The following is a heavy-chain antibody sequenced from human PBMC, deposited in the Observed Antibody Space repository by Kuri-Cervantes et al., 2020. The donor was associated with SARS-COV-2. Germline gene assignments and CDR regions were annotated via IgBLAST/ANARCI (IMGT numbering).Heavy chain of an antibody. J-gene: IGHJ6*02. CDR1: GFTFSSYW. Sequence: GESLKISCAASGFTFSSYWMHWVRRAPGKGLVWVSRINSDGSSTSYADSVKGRFTISRDNAKNTLYLQMNSLRDEDTAVYYCARQYYDILTGYYLYGMDVWGQGTTVTVSS. V-gene: IGHV3-74*01. CDR3: ARQYYDILTGYYLYGMDV. D-gene: IGHD3-9*01. CDR2: INSDGSST.